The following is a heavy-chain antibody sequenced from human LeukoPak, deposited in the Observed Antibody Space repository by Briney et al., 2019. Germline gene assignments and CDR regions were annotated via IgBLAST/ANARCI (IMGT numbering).Heavy chain of an antibody. CDR3: ARSYYGSGRYGPQFDY. Sequence: SETLSLTCSVSGVSISSGYYWSWIRQSPGKGLDWIGYIYYSGSTKYNPSLKSRVTISVDTSKNQFSLKLSSVTAADTAVYYCARSYYGSGRYGPQFDYWGQGTLVTVSS. J-gene: IGHJ4*02. V-gene: IGHV4-61*01. CDR1: GVSISSGYY. CDR2: IYYSGST. D-gene: IGHD3-10*01.